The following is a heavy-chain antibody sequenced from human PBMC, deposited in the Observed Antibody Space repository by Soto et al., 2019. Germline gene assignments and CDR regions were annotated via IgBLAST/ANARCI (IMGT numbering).Heavy chain of an antibody. J-gene: IGHJ4*02. Sequence: QVQLVESGGGAVQPGESLRLSCVASGFDFTYYAMHWVRQAPGKGLESVAVMSSDGSKIHHTDSVKGRFTISRDNSKNTLYLQMNSLRKEDTAVYFCAKDEGVGGTLGLFDYWGQGTRVSVPS. V-gene: IGHV3-30*18. D-gene: IGHD1-26*01. CDR2: MSSDGSKI. CDR3: AKDEGVGGTLGLFDY. CDR1: GFDFTYYA.